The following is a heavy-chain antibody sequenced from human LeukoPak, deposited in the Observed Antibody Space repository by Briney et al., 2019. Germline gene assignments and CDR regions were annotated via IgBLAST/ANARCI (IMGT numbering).Heavy chain of an antibody. CDR2: ISISGDAT. CDR3: AKEAGYSSSSFDY. D-gene: IGHD6-13*01. CDR1: GFTFSSYA. J-gene: IGHJ4*02. V-gene: IGHV3-23*01. Sequence: PGGSLRLSCAASGFTFSSYAMTWVRQAPGKGLEWVSSISISGDATYYADSVKGRFTMSRDNSGNTLSLQMNSLRAEDTAVYYCAKEAGYSSSSFDYWGQGTLVTVSS.